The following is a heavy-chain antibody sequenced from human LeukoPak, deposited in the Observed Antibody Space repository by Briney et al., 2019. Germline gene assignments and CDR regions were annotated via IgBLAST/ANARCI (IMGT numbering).Heavy chain of an antibody. CDR3: AREYSSSSGYYYYYMDV. Sequence: GGSLRLPCAASGFTFSSYSMNWVRQAPGKGLEWVSSISSSSSYIYYADSAKGRFTISRDNAKNSLYLQMNSLRAEDTAVYYCAREYSSSSGYYYYYMDVWGKGTTVTVSS. D-gene: IGHD6-6*01. J-gene: IGHJ6*03. CDR1: GFTFSSYS. CDR2: ISSSSSYI. V-gene: IGHV3-21*01.